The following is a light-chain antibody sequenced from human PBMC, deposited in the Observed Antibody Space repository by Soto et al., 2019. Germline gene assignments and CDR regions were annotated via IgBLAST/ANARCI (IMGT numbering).Light chain of an antibody. Sequence: QSVLTQPPSASGAPGQRVTISCSGSSSNIGSNTVNWYQQFPGTAPRVLMYSNNQRPSGLPDRFSGSKSGTSVFLAISGLQSDDEADYYCAAWDDSLDGPVFGGGTKLTVL. CDR1: SSNIGSNT. CDR2: SNN. CDR3: AAWDDSLDGPV. J-gene: IGLJ3*02. V-gene: IGLV1-44*01.